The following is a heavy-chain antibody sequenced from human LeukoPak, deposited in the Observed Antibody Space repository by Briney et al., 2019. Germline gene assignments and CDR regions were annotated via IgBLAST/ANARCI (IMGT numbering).Heavy chain of an antibody. D-gene: IGHD2-8*02. J-gene: IGHJ5*02. V-gene: IGHV3-23*01. Sequence: GGSLRLSCAASGFTFRNYAMIWVRQAPGKGLEWVSALSGSGATTYYADSVKGRFTISRDNSKNTLYLQMSSLRAEDTAVYYCARVLTGSWDWFDPWGQGTLVTVSS. CDR2: LSGSGATT. CDR1: GFTFRNYA. CDR3: ARVLTGSWDWFDP.